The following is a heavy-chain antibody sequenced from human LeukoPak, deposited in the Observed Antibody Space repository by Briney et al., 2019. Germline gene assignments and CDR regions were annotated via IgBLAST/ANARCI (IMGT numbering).Heavy chain of an antibody. V-gene: IGHV4-61*02. D-gene: IGHD6-25*01. CDR2: IYTSGST. CDR3: AREYISDYYYYMDV. J-gene: IGHJ6*03. Sequence: SETLCLTCTVSGGSISSANYYWSWIRQPAGKGVEWIGRIYTSGSTNCNPSLKSRVTISVDTSKNQFSLKLSSVTAADTAVYFCAREYISDYYYYMDVWGKGTTVTVSS. CDR1: GGSISSANYY.